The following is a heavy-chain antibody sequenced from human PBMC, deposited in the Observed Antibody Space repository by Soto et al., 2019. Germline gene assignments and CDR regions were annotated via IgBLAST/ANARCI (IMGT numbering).Heavy chain of an antibody. V-gene: IGHV4-4*02. Sequence: QVQLQESGPGLVKPSGTLSLTCAVSGGSISSSNWWSWVRQPPGKGLEWIGEIYHSGSTNYNPSLKSRVTISEDKSKNQFSLKLSSLTAADTAVYYCARARRIAVAGYYYGMDVWGQGTTVTVSS. CDR3: ARARRIAVAGYYYGMDV. CDR1: GGSISSSNW. D-gene: IGHD6-19*01. CDR2: IYHSGST. J-gene: IGHJ6*02.